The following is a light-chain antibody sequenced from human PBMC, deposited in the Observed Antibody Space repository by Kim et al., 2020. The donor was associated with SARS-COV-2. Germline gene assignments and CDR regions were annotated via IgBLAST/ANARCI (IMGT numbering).Light chain of an antibody. CDR3: QVWDSGSDQWV. Sequence: SYELTQPPSVSEAPGKTATITCGGGDIGTKSVHWYQQKPGQAPVLVIYYDTDRPSGIPERFSASNSGNMATLTVSRVEAGDEADYYCQVWDSGSDQWVFG. V-gene: IGLV3-21*04. J-gene: IGLJ3*02. CDR2: YDT. CDR1: DIGTKS.